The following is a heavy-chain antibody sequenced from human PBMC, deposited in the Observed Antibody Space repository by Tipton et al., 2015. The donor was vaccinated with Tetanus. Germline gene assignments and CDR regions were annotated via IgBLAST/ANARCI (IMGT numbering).Heavy chain of an antibody. J-gene: IGHJ4*02. CDR2: IYQTDST. V-gene: IGHV4-30-2*01. D-gene: IGHD5-12*01. CDR3: VRGRGLGAYSFGFEY. CDR1: GGSLRSDDYQ. Sequence: TLSLTCSVSGGSLRSDDYQWNWIRQPPGKGLEWLGYIYQTDSTYYNPSVRSRLTLSLQRSKNQVSLKLISVTAADTAVYYCVRGRGLGAYSFGFEYWGQGALVTVSS.